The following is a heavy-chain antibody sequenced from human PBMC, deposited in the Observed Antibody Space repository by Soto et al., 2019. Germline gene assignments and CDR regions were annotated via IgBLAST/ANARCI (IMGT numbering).Heavy chain of an antibody. J-gene: IGHJ4*02. Sequence: SSETLSLTCAVYGGSFSGYYWSWIRQPPGKGLERIGEINHSGSTNYNPSLKSRVTISVDTSKNQFSLKLSSVTAADTAVYYCASSLWFGEHYFDYWGQGTLVTVSS. CDR2: INHSGST. V-gene: IGHV4-34*01. CDR1: GGSFSGYY. CDR3: ASSLWFGEHYFDY. D-gene: IGHD3-10*01.